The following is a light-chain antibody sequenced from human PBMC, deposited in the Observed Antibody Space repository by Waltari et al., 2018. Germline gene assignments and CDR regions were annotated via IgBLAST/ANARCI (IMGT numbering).Light chain of an antibody. CDR1: SSDVGGFNY. Sequence: QSALTQPASVSGSPGQSITISCTGTSSDVGGFNYVSWYQQHPGEAPKLLLYDVTQRPSGLSNRFSGSKSANTASLTISGLQAGDEAHYYCSSYSSISTLVFGGGTKLTVL. V-gene: IGLV2-14*03. CDR3: SSYSSISTLV. J-gene: IGLJ2*01. CDR2: DVT.